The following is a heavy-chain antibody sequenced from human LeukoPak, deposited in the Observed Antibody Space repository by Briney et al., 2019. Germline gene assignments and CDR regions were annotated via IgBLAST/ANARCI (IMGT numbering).Heavy chain of an antibody. V-gene: IGHV4-4*07. J-gene: IGHJ6*03. D-gene: IGHD2-2*01. Sequence: PSETLSLTRSVSAGSISSYDWGCVRPPAGKGLGWIGRISTSGSTNYNPSLKSRVTMSIDTSKNQFSQKLSSVTAADTGVYYRARATSSGCYYYYYMDVWGKGTTVTVSS. CDR1: AGSISSYD. CDR3: ARATSSGCYYYYYMDV. CDR2: ISTSGST.